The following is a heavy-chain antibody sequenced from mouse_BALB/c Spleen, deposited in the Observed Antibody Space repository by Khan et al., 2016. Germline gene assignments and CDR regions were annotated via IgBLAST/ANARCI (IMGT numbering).Heavy chain of an antibody. Sequence: QVQLQQSGADLVRPGASVKLSCKALGYTFTDYEMHWVKQTPVHGLEWIGGMHPGSGGTAYNQKFKGKATLTDDKSSSTAYMELSSLTSEDTAVYYGTDRYEAWFTYWGQGTLLTVSA. CDR1: GYTFTDYE. J-gene: IGHJ3*01. CDR3: TDRYEAWFTY. V-gene: IGHV1-15*01. CDR2: MHPGSGGT. D-gene: IGHD2-14*01.